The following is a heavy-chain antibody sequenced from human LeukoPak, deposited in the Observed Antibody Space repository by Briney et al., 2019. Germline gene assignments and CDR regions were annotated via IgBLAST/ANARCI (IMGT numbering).Heavy chain of an antibody. CDR3: ARENGSGWTGAFDI. D-gene: IGHD6-19*01. V-gene: IGHV3-21*01. CDR2: ISSSSSYI. J-gene: IGHJ3*02. CDR1: GFTFSSYS. Sequence: GGSLRLSCAASGFTFSSYSMNWVRQAPGKGLEWVSSISSSSSYIYYADSVKGRFTISRDNAKDSLYLQMNSLRAEDTAVYYCARENGSGWTGAFDIWGQGTMVTVSS.